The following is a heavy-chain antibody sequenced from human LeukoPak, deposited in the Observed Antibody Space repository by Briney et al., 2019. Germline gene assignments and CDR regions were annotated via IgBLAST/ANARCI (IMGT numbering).Heavy chain of an antibody. D-gene: IGHD3-9*01. Sequence: SETLSLTCIISVGSLISQNSYWGWVRQPPGKALELIGSISHTGSTFYSPSLKSRVTMTVDTSNNEFALRVNSVTAADTAVYYCARLLSYDVVTDNSVKFYMDFWGKGTTVTVSS. V-gene: IGHV4-39*01. J-gene: IGHJ6*03. CDR1: VGSLISQNSY. CDR3: ARLLSYDVVTDNSVKFYMDF. CDR2: ISHTGST.